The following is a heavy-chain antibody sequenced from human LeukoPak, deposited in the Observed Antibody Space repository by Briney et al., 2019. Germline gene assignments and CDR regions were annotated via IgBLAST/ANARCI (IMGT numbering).Heavy chain of an antibody. CDR1: GGTFSSYA. CDR2: MIPIFGTA. V-gene: IGHV1-69*06. J-gene: IGHJ5*02. CDR3: ERGPATGDYNWFDP. D-gene: IGHD1-14*01. Sequence: SVKVSCKASGGTFSSYAISWVRQAPGQGLEWMGGMIPIFGTANYAQKFQGRVTITADKSTSTAYMELSSLRSEDTAVYYCERGPATGDYNWFDPWGQGTLVTVSS.